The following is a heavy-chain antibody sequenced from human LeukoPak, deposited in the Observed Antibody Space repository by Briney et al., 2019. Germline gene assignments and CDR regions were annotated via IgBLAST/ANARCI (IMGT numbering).Heavy chain of an antibody. D-gene: IGHD6-19*01. CDR1: GFTFRNSW. CDR2: ISADGSDT. Sequence: GGSLRLSCAASGFTFRNSWIHWLRRAPGKGLVWVSRISADGSDTIYADSVQGRFTISRDNAKNTLFLQMNSLRAEDTAVYYCARDRGGSGPTTTDYWGQGTLVTVSS. J-gene: IGHJ4*02. CDR3: ARDRGGSGPTTTDY. V-gene: IGHV3-74*01.